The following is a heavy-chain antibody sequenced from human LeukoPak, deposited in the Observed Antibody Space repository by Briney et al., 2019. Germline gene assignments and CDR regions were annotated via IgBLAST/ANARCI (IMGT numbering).Heavy chain of an antibody. V-gene: IGHV5-51*01. CDR3: ARRYCSGGSCWGAFDI. J-gene: IGHJ3*02. CDR2: IYPGDSDT. Sequence: GESLKISCKGSGYSFTSYWIGWVRQMPGKGLEWMGIIYPGDSDTRYSPSFQGQVTISADKSISTAYLQWSSLKASDTAMYYCARRYCSGGSCWGAFDIWGQGTMVTVSS. CDR1: GYSFTSYW. D-gene: IGHD2-15*01.